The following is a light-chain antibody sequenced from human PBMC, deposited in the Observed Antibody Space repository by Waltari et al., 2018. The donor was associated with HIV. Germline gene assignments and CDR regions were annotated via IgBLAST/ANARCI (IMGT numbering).Light chain of an antibody. Sequence: QAGLIQSPSVSRALRQSATLPCTGTYNNVGFEGAVWLQQPHGLPPKRLFHRNNSRAAGISGRFSASRSGSTASLTISGLQPEDEADYYCSAWDSSLSVWQFGGGTRLTVL. CDR2: RNN. J-gene: IGLJ3*02. CDR3: SAWDSSLSVWQ. CDR1: YNNVGFEG. V-gene: IGLV10-54*04.